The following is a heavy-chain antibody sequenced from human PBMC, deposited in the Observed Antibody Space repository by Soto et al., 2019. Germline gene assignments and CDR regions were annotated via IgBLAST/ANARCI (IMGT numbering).Heavy chain of an antibody. V-gene: IGHV3-23*01. D-gene: IGHD6-13*01. CDR3: AKDLRELVTARVNWFDP. Sequence: WGSLRLSCAASGFTFSSYAMSWVRQAPGKGLEWVSAISGSGGSTYYADSVKGRFTISRDNSKNTLYLQMNSLRAEDTAVYYCAKDLRELVTARVNWFDPWAQGTLVTVSS. CDR2: ISGSGGST. J-gene: IGHJ5*02. CDR1: GFTFSSYA.